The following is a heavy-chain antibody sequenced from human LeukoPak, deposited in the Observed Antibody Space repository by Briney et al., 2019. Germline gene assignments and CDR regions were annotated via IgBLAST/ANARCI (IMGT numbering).Heavy chain of an antibody. CDR3: ARGGRSIAALPGY. CDR1: GGSLSGYN. CDR2: INHSAST. Sequence: SETLSLTSAVYGGSLSGYNCIWIRQPPRKGLEWIGEINHSASTNYSPSLKSRVAISVDTSKNQFSLKLSSVTAADTAVYYCARGGRSIAALPGYWGQGTLVTVSS. D-gene: IGHD6-6*01. J-gene: IGHJ4*02. V-gene: IGHV4-34*01.